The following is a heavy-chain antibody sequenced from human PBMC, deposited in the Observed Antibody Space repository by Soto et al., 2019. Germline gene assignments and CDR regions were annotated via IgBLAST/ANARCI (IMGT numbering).Heavy chain of an antibody. D-gene: IGHD3-10*01. CDR2: IKSKTDGGTT. CDR3: TTDPYYGSGSYSPFVGYYYYYGMDV. V-gene: IGHV3-15*01. CDR1: GFTFSNAW. Sequence: EVQLVESGGGLVKPGGSLRLSCAASGFTFSNAWMSWVRQAPGKGLEWVGRIKSKTDGGTTDYAAPVKGRFTISRDDSKNTPYLQMNSLKTEYTAVYYCTTDPYYGSGSYSPFVGYYYYYGMDVWGQGTTVTVSS. J-gene: IGHJ6*02.